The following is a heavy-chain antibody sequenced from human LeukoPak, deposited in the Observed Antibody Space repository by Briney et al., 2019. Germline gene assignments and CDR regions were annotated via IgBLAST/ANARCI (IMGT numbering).Heavy chain of an antibody. CDR2: INHSGST. J-gene: IGHJ4*02. Sequence: SETLSLTCAVYGGSFSGYYWSWIRQPPGKGLEWIGEINHSGSTNYNPSLKRRVPVSVDTSKNQFSLKLSSVPAADTAVYYCARGSDNTVTSDYWGQGTLVTVSS. CDR1: GGSFSGYY. CDR3: ARGSDNTVTSDY. V-gene: IGHV4-34*01. D-gene: IGHD4-11*01.